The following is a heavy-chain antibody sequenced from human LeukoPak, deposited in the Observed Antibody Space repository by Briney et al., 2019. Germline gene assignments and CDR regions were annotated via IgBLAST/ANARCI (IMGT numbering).Heavy chain of an antibody. CDR1: GGSISSGDYY. Sequence: SETLSLTCTVSGGSISSGDYYWSWIRQPPGKGLEWIGYIYYSGSTYYNPSLKSRVTISVDTSKNQFSLKLSSVTAADTAVYYCARIGAGGYSYDFDYWGQGTLVTVSS. J-gene: IGHJ4*02. V-gene: IGHV4-30-4*01. CDR3: ARIGAGGYSYDFDY. D-gene: IGHD5-18*01. CDR2: IYYSGST.